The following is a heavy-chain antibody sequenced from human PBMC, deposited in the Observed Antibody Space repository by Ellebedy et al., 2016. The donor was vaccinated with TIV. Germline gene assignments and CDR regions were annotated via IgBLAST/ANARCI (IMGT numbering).Heavy chain of an antibody. CDR3: TRLFATGFDY. Sequence: GESLKISCVASGFTFRGSAMHWVRPASGKGLEWVGRIRSKSNDYATVYPGSVRGRFTISRDDSKNTAYLQMNSLKTEDTAVYYCTRLFATGFDYWGQGTLVTVSS. J-gene: IGHJ4*02. D-gene: IGHD4-17*01. V-gene: IGHV3-73*01. CDR2: IRSKSNDYAT. CDR1: GFTFRGSA.